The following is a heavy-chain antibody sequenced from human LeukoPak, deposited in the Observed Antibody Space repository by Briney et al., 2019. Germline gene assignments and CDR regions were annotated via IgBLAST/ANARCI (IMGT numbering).Heavy chain of an antibody. Sequence: GGSLRLSCAASGFTFSSYWMSWVRQAPGKGLEWVANIKQDGSEKYYVDSVKGRFTISRDNAKNSLYLQMNSLRAEDTAVYYCARDSRGYGSGSYYSFWGQGTLVTVSS. D-gene: IGHD3-10*01. CDR2: IKQDGSEK. CDR1: GFTFSSYW. V-gene: IGHV3-7*01. CDR3: ARDSRGYGSGSYYSF. J-gene: IGHJ4*02.